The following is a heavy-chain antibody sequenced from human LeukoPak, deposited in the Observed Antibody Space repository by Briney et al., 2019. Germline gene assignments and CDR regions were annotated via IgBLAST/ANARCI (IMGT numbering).Heavy chain of an antibody. V-gene: IGHV3-21*01. CDR2: ISSSSSYI. J-gene: IGHJ4*02. D-gene: IGHD2-15*01. CDR3: ARANCSGGSCYTDY. CDR1: GFTFSSYC. Sequence: GGSLRLSCAASGFTFSSYCMNLVRQAPGKGLEWVSSISSSSSYIYYADSVKGRFTISRDNAKNSLYLQMNSLRAEDTAVYYCARANCSGGSCYTDYWGQGTLVTVSS.